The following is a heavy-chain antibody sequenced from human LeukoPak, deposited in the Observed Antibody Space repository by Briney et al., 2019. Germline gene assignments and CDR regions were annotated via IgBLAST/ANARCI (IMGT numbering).Heavy chain of an antibody. Sequence: ASVKVSCKASGGTFISYAISWVRQAPGQGLEWMGRIIPIFGIANYAQKFQGRVTITADKSTSTAYMELSSLRSEDTAVYYCARDQDYYDSSGYLGYWGQGTLVTVSS. CDR1: GGTFISYA. V-gene: IGHV1-69*04. CDR3: ARDQDYYDSSGYLGY. CDR2: IIPIFGIA. J-gene: IGHJ4*02. D-gene: IGHD3-22*01.